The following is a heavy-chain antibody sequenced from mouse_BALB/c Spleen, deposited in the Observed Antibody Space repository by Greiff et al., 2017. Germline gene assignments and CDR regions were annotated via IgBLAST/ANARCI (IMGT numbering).Heavy chain of an antibody. D-gene: IGHD4-1*01. Sequence: QVQLQQSGAELVKPGASVKLSCKASGYTFTSYYMYWVKQRPGQGLEWIGEINPSNGGTNFNEKFKSKATLTVDKSSSTAYMQLSSLTSEDSAVYYCTRELGRFAYWGQGTLVTVSA. CDR3: TRELGRFAY. J-gene: IGHJ3*01. V-gene: IGHV1S81*02. CDR2: INPSNGGT. CDR1: GYTFTSYY.